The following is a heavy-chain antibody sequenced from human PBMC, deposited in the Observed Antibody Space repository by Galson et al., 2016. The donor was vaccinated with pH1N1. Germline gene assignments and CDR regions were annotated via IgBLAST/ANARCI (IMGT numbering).Heavy chain of an antibody. CDR2: ILYDGTNE. V-gene: IGHV3-30*04. CDR3: ARDSEYSGHEGFH. CDR1: GFTXXXYA. J-gene: IGHJ4*02. D-gene: IGHD5-12*01. Sequence: SLRLSCAASGFTXXXYAMHWVRQAXGKGLEWVAVILYDGTNEYYADSVKGRFTISRDKTQSTVYLQMNSLRTEDTAVYYCARDSEYSGHEGFHWAQGTLVXVSS.